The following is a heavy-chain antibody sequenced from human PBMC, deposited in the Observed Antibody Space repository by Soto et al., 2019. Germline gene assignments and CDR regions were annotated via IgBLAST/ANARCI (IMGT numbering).Heavy chain of an antibody. V-gene: IGHV1-3*01. Sequence: ASVKVSCKASGYNFASYALHWVRQAPGQRLEWMGWINAGNGNTKYSQILQGRVTITRDTSASTVYMELSSLRSEDTAMYYCARDLDGRFYSEYFQHWGQGTPVTVPQ. J-gene: IGHJ1*01. CDR2: INAGNGNT. D-gene: IGHD1-26*01. CDR3: ARDLDGRFYSEYFQH. CDR1: GYNFASYA.